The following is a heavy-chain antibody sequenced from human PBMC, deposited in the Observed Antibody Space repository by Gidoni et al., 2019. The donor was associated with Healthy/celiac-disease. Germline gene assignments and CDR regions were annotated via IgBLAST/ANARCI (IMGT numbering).Heavy chain of an antibody. CDR1: GFTFSSYS. CDR2: ISSSSSYR. Sequence: EVQLVESGGGLVKPGGSLRLSCAASGFTFSSYSMNWVRQAPGKGLEWVSSISSSSSYRYYADSVKGRFTISRDNAKNSLYLQMNSLRAEDTAVYYCARDIVVVPAAISGFDYWGQGTLVTVSS. D-gene: IGHD2-2*01. CDR3: ARDIVVVPAAISGFDY. J-gene: IGHJ4*02. V-gene: IGHV3-21*01.